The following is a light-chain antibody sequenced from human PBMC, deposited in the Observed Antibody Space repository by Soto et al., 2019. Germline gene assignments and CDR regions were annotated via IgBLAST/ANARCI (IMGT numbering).Light chain of an antibody. CDR1: QSVSSSY. CDR3: QQYGSSPLT. V-gene: IGKV3-20*01. CDR2: VAS. J-gene: IGKJ3*01. Sequence: EIVLTQSPCTLSLSPGERATLSCRASQSVSSSYLAWYKQKPGQALRLLIYVASSSATGIPDSFSGSRSGTDFTLTISRLQPEAFAVYYCQQYGSSPLTSGPGTKVDIK.